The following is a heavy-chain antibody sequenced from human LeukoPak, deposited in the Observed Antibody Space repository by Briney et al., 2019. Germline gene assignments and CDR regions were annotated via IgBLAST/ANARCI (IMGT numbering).Heavy chain of an antibody. D-gene: IGHD4-17*01. CDR3: AKEVLDYEIPYWYFDL. V-gene: IGHV3-23*01. Sequence: GGSLRLSCAASGFTFSSYAMSWVRQAPGKGLEWVSAMSGSGDDTYYADSVKGRFTISRDNSKNTLYLRMSSLRAEDTAIYHCAKEVLDYEIPYWYFDLWGLGTLVTVSS. CDR1: GFTFSSYA. CDR2: MSGSGDDT. J-gene: IGHJ2*01.